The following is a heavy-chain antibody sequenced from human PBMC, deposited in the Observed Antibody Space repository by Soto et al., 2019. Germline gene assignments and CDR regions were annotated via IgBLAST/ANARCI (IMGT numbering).Heavy chain of an antibody. CDR1: GYTFTSYG. D-gene: IGHD6-13*01. Sequence: QIQLVQSGTEVREPGASVKVSCQASGYTFTSYGIIWVRQAPGQGLELMGWISGYNNNKNYAQKYQARVTMTTDTSTRTAYMELRSLSSDDTAVYYCARVGAIAPAEGDYWGQGTLVNVSS. J-gene: IGHJ4*02. CDR3: ARVGAIAPAEGDY. CDR2: ISGYNNNK. V-gene: IGHV1-18*01.